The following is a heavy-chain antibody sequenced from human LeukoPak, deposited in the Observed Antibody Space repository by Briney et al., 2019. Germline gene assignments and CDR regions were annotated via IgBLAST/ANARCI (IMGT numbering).Heavy chain of an antibody. CDR3: ARDVLPGAY. J-gene: IGHJ4*02. V-gene: IGHV3-23*01. CDR1: GFTFSSYV. D-gene: IGHD2-2*01. Sequence: GGSLRLPCAASGFTFSSYVVSWVRQAPGKGLEWVSGISGSGGSTYYGDSVKGRFAISRDNSKNMIYLQMNSLTAEDTAVYYCARDVLPGAYWGQGTLVTVSS. CDR2: ISGSGGST.